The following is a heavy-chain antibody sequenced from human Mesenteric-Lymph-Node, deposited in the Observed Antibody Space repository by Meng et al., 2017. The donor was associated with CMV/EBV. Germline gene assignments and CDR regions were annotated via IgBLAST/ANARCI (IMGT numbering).Heavy chain of an antibody. V-gene: IGHV3-15*01. CDR1: GFTFSNFA. D-gene: IGHD3-10*01. Sequence: GGSLRLSCAGSGFTFSNFAMNWVRQAPGKGLEWVGRIKSKSHGGTTDYAAPVKGKFIISRDDSKNTLYLEMNSLKTEDTAVYYCFTDRTYSPIDHWGQGTLVTVSS. CDR2: IKSKSHGGTT. CDR3: FTDRTYSPIDH. J-gene: IGHJ4*02.